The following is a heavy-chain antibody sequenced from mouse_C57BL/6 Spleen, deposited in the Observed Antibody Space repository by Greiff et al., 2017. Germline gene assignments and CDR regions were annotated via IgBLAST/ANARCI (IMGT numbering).Heavy chain of an antibody. CDR3: AKTDYYGSSYGWYFDG. CDR1: GFSLTSYG. V-gene: IGHV2-5*01. J-gene: IGHJ1*03. CDR2: IWRGGST. D-gene: IGHD1-1*01. Sequence: VQLQQSGPGLVQPSQCLSITCTVSGFSLTSYGVHWVRQSPGKGLEWLGVIWRGGSTAYNAASMSRLSITKDNTKCQIYFKMNSLQADDTAIYYCAKTDYYGSSYGWYFDGWGTGTTVTVSS.